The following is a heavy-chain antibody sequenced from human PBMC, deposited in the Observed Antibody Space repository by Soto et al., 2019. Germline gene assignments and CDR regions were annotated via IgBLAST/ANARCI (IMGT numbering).Heavy chain of an antibody. D-gene: IGHD1-26*01. J-gene: IGHJ4*02. V-gene: IGHV1-58*01. Sequence: SGEVSCKASGVTFTSSAVQWVRPARGQRLGWIGWIVVGIGNTNYAQKFQERVTITRDMYTSTAYMELSSLRSEDTAVYYCAAGSRSGSSGDFDYWGQGTLVTVSS. CDR3: AAGSRSGSSGDFDY. CDR2: IVVGIGNT. CDR1: GVTFTSSA.